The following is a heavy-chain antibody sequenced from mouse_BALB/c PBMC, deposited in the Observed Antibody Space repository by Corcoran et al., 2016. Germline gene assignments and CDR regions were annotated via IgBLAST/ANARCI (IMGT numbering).Heavy chain of an antibody. D-gene: IGHD2-1*01. CDR1: GYTFTSYD. Sequence: QVQLQQSGAERVKPGASVKLSCKASGYTFTSYDINWVRQRPEQGLEWIGWIFPGDGSTKYNEKFKGKATLTTDKSSSTAYMQLSRLTSEDSAVYFCARAYGNYSYWYFDVWGAGTTVTVSS. J-gene: IGHJ1*01. CDR2: IFPGDGST. V-gene: IGHV1-85*01. CDR3: ARAYGNYSYWYFDV.